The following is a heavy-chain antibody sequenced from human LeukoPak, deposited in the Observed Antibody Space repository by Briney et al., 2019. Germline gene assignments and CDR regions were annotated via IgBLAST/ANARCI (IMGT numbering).Heavy chain of an antibody. CDR2: IYYSGST. Sequence: SETLSLTCTVSGGSISSYYRSWIQQPPGKGLEWIGYIYYSGSTNYNPSLKSRVTISVDTSKNQFSLKLSSVTAADTAVYYCARGTVTTYYYYYGMDVWGQGTTVTVSS. CDR3: ARGTVTTYYYYYGMDV. CDR1: GGSISSYY. J-gene: IGHJ6*02. D-gene: IGHD4-17*01. V-gene: IGHV4-59*08.